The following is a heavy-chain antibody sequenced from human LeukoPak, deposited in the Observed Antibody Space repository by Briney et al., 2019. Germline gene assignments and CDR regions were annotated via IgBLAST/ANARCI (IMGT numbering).Heavy chain of an antibody. J-gene: IGHJ4*02. CDR2: IHTSGAS. CDR1: GASISNYY. Sequence: PSETLSLTCFVSGASISNYYWSWLRQTPAKGLEWMGHIHTSGASRYYPSLESRLTLSIDTSRHHLSLKLTSVTAADTAVYFCARLGSYHDFWGQGALVTVSS. V-gene: IGHV4-4*09. CDR3: ARLGSYHDF. D-gene: IGHD1-26*01.